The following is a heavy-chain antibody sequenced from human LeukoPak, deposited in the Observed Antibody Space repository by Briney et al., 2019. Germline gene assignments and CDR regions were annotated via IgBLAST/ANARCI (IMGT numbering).Heavy chain of an antibody. J-gene: IGHJ4*02. CDR3: ARLGTAVVARYLDS. V-gene: IGHV5-51*01. CDR1: GYSFTSYW. CDR2: IYPGDSDT. D-gene: IGHD5-18*01. Sequence: GESLKISCKGSGYSFTSYWIAWVRQMPGKGLEWMGSIYPGDSDTRYSPPFQGQVTISADKSISTAYPQLRRLKASDTAMYYCARLGTAVVARYLDSWGQGSLVTVSS.